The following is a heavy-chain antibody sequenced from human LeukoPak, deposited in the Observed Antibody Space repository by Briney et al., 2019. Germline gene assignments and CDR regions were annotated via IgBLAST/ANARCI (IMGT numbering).Heavy chain of an antibody. CDR2: ISSSSSYI. V-gene: IGHV3-21*01. CDR1: GFTFSSYS. D-gene: IGHD3-22*01. Sequence: GGSLRLSCAASGFTFSSYSINWVRQAPGKGLEWVSSISSSSSYIYYADSVKGRFTISRDNAKNSLYLQMNSLRAEDTAVYYCARADYYDSSGYYYPDAFDIWGQGTMVAVSS. J-gene: IGHJ3*02. CDR3: ARADYYDSSGYYYPDAFDI.